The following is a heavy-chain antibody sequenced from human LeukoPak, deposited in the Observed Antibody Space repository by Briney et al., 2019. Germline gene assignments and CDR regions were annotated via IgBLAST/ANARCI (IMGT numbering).Heavy chain of an antibody. CDR2: INPNSGGT. D-gene: IGHD3-9*01. J-gene: IGHJ6*03. V-gene: IGHV1-2*02. Sequence: ASVKVSCKASGYTFTGYYMHWARQAPGQGLEWMGWINPNSGGTNYAQKFQGRVTMTRDTSISTAYMELSRLRSDDTAVYYCARGPYYDILTGYYIKIPSRSYYYMDVWGKGTTVTISS. CDR3: ARGPYYDILTGYYIKIPSRSYYYMDV. CDR1: GYTFTGYY.